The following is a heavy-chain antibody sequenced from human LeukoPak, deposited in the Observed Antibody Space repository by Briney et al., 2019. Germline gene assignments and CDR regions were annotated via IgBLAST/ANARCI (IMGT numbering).Heavy chain of an antibody. CDR2: IKQDGSEK. V-gene: IGHV3-7*01. CDR1: GFTFSSYW. D-gene: IGHD3-22*01. J-gene: IGHJ4*02. Sequence: GGSLRLSCAASGFTFSSYWMSWVRQAPGKGLEWVANIKQDGSEKYYVDSVKGRFTISRDNAKNSLYLQMNSLRAEDTAVYYCAREVAWPSITMIVVRPYYFDYWGQGTLVTVSS. CDR3: AREVAWPSITMIVVRPYYFDY.